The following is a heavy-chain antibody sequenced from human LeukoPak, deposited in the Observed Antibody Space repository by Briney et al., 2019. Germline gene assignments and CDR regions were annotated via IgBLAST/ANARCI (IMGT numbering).Heavy chain of an antibody. J-gene: IGHJ5*02. V-gene: IGHV1-69*01. Sequence: SVKVSCTASGGTFRDCSVAWIRQVPGQGLEWMGGFSPIFAPTNRARKYAQQFQGRLTITADESATTGYMELSSLTSEDTAVYYCATSNWNYAYFHPWGQGTLVTVSS. CDR1: GGTFRDCS. CDR3: ATSNWNYAYFHP. CDR2: FSPIFAPT. D-gene: IGHD1-7*01.